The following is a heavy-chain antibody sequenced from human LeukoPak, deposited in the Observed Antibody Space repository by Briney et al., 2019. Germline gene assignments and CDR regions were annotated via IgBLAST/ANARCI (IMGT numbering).Heavy chain of an antibody. J-gene: IGHJ3*02. D-gene: IGHD6-25*01. V-gene: IGHV5-51*01. CDR1: GFSFINYW. CDR2: IYPGDSDT. Sequence: GESLKISCKGSGFSFINYWIGWVRQMPGKGLEWMGIIYPGDSDTRYSPSFQGQVTISADKSISTAYLQWSSLKASDTAMYYCARHSRWYSSGRDAFDIWGQGTMVTVSS. CDR3: ARHSRWYSSGRDAFDI.